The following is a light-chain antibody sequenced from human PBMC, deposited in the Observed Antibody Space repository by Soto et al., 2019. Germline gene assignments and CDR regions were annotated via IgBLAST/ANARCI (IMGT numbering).Light chain of an antibody. CDR1: QGITNH. V-gene: IGKV3-15*01. CDR3: QQYNNWPLA. CDR2: AAS. Sequence: EIVMTQSPATLSVSPGETVTLSCRASQGITNHLAWYHQKPGQSPKLLLYAASTRATGIPARFSGSGSGVEFTLTIDSLQSEDIGLYFCQQYNNWPLAFGGGT. J-gene: IGKJ4*01.